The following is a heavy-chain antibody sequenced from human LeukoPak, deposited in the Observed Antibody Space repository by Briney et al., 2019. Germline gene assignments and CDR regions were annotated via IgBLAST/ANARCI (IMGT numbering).Heavy chain of an antibody. Sequence: GGSLRLSCAASGFSVSSNYMNWVRQAPGKGLEWVSLIYSDDNTRYADSVKGRFTISRDNSKNTLYLQMNSLRPDDTAVYYCARSGRGSSTDYLDYWGQGTLVTVSS. CDR3: ARSGRGSSTDYLDY. J-gene: IGHJ4*02. D-gene: IGHD2-2*01. CDR1: GFSVSSNY. V-gene: IGHV3-53*05. CDR2: IYSDDNT.